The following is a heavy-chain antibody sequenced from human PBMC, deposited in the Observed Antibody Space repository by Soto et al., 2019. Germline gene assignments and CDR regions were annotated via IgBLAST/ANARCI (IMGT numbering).Heavy chain of an antibody. CDR3: ARGIVVVPAAMGYNWFDP. CDR2: INHSGST. J-gene: IGHJ5*02. Sequence: SETLSLTCAVYGGSFSGYYWSWIRQPPGKGLEWIGEINHSGSTNYNPSLKSRVTISVDTSKNQFSLKLSSVTAADTAVYYCARGIVVVPAAMGYNWFDPWGQGTLVTVSS. V-gene: IGHV4-34*01. CDR1: GGSFSGYY. D-gene: IGHD2-2*01.